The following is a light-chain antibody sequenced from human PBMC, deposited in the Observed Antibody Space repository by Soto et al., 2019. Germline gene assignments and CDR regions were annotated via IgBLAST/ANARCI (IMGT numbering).Light chain of an antibody. CDR3: QQYNDWPLT. CDR1: QRVSNS. J-gene: IGKJ4*01. CDR2: DAS. V-gene: IGKV3-11*01. Sequence: PGERATLSCRASQRVSNSLAWYQHKPGQPPRLLIFDASIRATDIPDRFSGSGSGTDFTLTISSLEPEDFAVYYCQQYNDWPLTFGGGTKLEIK.